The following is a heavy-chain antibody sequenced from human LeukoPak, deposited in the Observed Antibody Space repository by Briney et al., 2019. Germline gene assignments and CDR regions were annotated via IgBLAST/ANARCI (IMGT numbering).Heavy chain of an antibody. D-gene: IGHD6-19*01. CDR1: GFTFSTYW. Sequence: GGSLRLSCAASGFTFSTYWMHWVRQAPGEGLVWVSRINSDGSRTTYADSVKGRLTISRDNAKNTLYQQTNSLRTEDTAVYYCARPETQYSSGLDGFYIWGQGTMVTVSS. CDR3: ARPETQYSSGLDGFYI. CDR2: INSDGSRT. V-gene: IGHV3-74*03. J-gene: IGHJ3*02.